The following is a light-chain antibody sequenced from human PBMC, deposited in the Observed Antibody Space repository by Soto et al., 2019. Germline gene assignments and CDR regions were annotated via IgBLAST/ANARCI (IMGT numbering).Light chain of an antibody. Sequence: DIQMTQSPSSVSASVGDTVTITCRASQDISNWLAWYQQKPGKAPKLLIYSASSLQSGVPSRFSGSGSGTEFTLTISSLQPEDFATYYCQQANSFPYTFGQGTNLEIK. CDR2: SAS. V-gene: IGKV1-12*01. CDR1: QDISNW. J-gene: IGKJ2*01. CDR3: QQANSFPYT.